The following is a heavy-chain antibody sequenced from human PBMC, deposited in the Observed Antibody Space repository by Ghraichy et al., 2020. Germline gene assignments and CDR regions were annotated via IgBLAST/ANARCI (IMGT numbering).Heavy chain of an antibody. CDR2: INPNSGGT. D-gene: IGHD2-15*01. V-gene: IGHV1-2*06. CDR1: GYTFTGYY. CDR3: ASTVVAATVHYYGMDV. J-gene: IGHJ6*02. Sequence: ASVKVSCKASGYTFTGYYMHWVRQAPGQGLEWMGRINPNSGGTNYAQKFQGRVTMTRDTSISTAYMELSRLRSDDTAVYYCASTVVAATVHYYGMDVWGQGTTVTVSS.